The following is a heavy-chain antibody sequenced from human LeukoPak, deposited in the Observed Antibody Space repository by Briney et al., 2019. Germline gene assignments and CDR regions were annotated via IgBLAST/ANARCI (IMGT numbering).Heavy chain of an antibody. CDR3: AREKRRIAAAGINFDY. J-gene: IGHJ4*02. Sequence: GGSLRLSCAASGFTVSSNYMSWVRQAPGKGLEWVSVIYSGGSTYYADSVKGRFTISRDNSKNTLYLQMNSMRAEDTAVYYCAREKRRIAAAGINFDYWGQGTLVTVSS. CDR2: IYSGGST. V-gene: IGHV3-66*01. CDR1: GFTVSSNY. D-gene: IGHD6-13*01.